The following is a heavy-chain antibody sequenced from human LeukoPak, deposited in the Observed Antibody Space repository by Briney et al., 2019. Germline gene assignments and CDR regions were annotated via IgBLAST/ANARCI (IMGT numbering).Heavy chain of an antibody. CDR1: GFTFSNAW. CDR2: IRTNAEGEKK. D-gene: IGHD3-16*01. Sequence: GGSLRLSCGTSGFTFSNAWMSWVRQAPGRGLEWLGRIRTNAEGEKKDYAATVKGRFSISRDDSKKTLFLQMNGLKTEDTGVYYCFASGNLICWGEGTLVT. V-gene: IGHV3-15*01. J-gene: IGHJ4*02. CDR3: FASGNLIC.